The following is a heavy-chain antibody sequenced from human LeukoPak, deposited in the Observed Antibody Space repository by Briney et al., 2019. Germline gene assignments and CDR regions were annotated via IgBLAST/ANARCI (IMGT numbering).Heavy chain of an antibody. Sequence: GGSLRLSCAASGFTFSSYGMHWVRQAPGKGLEWVAFIRYDGSNKYYADSVKGRFTISRDNSKNTLYLQMNSLRAEDTAVYYCATHHEWFGELVGYWGQGTLVTVSS. D-gene: IGHD3-10*01. CDR2: IRYDGSNK. CDR3: ATHHEWFGELVGY. CDR1: GFTFSSYG. J-gene: IGHJ4*02. V-gene: IGHV3-30*02.